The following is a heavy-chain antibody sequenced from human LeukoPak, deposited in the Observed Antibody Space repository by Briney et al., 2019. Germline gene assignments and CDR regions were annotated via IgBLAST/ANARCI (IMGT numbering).Heavy chain of an antibody. CDR1: GFTFSSYG. CDR2: IRYGGSNK. D-gene: IGHD6-19*01. CDR3: SGEIAVAGLLGF. J-gene: IGHJ4*02. V-gene: IGHV3-30*02. Sequence: GGSLRLSCAASGFTFSSYGMHWVRQGPGKGLEWVSFIRYGGSNKYYAYSVKGRFTISRDNSKNSLYLQMISPRAKDTAVYYCSGEIAVAGLLGFWGKGTVVTVSS.